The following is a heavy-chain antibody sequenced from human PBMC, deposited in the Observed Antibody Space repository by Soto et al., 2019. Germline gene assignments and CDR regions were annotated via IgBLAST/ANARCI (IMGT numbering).Heavy chain of an antibody. Sequence: LKISCKGSGYSFTSYWISWVRQMPGKGLEWMGRIDPSDSYTNYSPSFQGHVTISADKSISTAYLQWSSLKASDTAMYYCARAIDYGGNSRVFYDFDYWGQGTLVTVSS. V-gene: IGHV5-10-1*01. D-gene: IGHD4-17*01. CDR2: IDPSDSYT. CDR1: GYSFTSYW. J-gene: IGHJ4*02. CDR3: ARAIDYGGNSRVFYDFDY.